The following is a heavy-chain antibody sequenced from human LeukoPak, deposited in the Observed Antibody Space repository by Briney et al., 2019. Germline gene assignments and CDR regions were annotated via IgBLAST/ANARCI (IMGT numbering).Heavy chain of an antibody. J-gene: IGHJ4*02. CDR1: GGSISSGSYY. Sequence: SETLSLTCTVSGGSISSGSYYWSWIRQPAGKGLEWIGRIYTSGSTNYNPSLKSRVTISVDTSENQFSLKLSSVTAADTAVYYCAVSGLLYYFDYWGQGTLVTVSS. V-gene: IGHV4-61*02. CDR2: IYTSGST. D-gene: IGHD2-21*02. CDR3: AVSGLLYYFDY.